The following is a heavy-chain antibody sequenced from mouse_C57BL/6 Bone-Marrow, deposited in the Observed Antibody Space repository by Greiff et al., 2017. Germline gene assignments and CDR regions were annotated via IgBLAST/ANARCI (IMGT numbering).Heavy chain of an antibody. J-gene: IGHJ4*01. V-gene: IGHV2-9*01. CDR2: IWGGGST. D-gene: IGHD2-14*01. CDR1: GFSFTSYG. Sequence: QVQLMQSGPGLVAPSQSLSITCTVSGFSFTSYGVDWVRQPPGKGLEWLGVIWGGGSTNYTSAPMSRLSLCKDNSKCQGFLQMYMQHTDDTATYYCATLWVRQEDYAMDYWGQGTSVTVSS. CDR3: ATLWVRQEDYAMDY.